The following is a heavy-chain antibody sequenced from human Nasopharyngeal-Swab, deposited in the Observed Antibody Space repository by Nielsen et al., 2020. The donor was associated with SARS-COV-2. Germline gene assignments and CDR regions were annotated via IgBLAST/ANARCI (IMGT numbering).Heavy chain of an antibody. CDR1: GGSISSYY. CDR2: IYYTGST. Sequence: SETLSLTCTVSGGSISSYYWSWIRQPPGKGLEWIGNIYYTGSTKYNPSLKSRVTISIDASKYQFSLKLTSVTAADTAVYYCARDRPNYGMDVWGRGTTVTAS. V-gene: IGHV4-59*01. J-gene: IGHJ6*02. CDR3: ARDRPNYGMDV.